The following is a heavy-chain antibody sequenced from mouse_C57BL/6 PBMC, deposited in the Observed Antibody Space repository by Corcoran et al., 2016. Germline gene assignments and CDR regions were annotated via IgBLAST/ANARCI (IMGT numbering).Heavy chain of an antibody. J-gene: IGHJ3*01. V-gene: IGHV9-3*01. Sequence: QIQLVQSGPELKKPGETVKLSCKATGYTFKTYEKRRVKPAPGKGVKWMGWINTYSGVTTYADDFKGRFAFSLETSAITAYLQLNNLKNEDTATYLCSRGYYGNSSWFSYWCHVTLITVSA. D-gene: IGHD2-1*01. CDR2: INTYSGVT. CDR1: GYTFKTYE. CDR3: SRGYYGNSSWFSY.